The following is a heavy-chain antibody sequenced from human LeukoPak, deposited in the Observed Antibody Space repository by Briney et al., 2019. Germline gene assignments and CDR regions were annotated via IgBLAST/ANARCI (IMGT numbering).Heavy chain of an antibody. Sequence: GESLKISCKGSGYSFTSYWIGWVRQMPGKGLEWMGIIYPGDSDTRYSPSFQGQVTISADKSISTAYPQWSSLKASDTAMYYCARGGMATWPKQLKPFDYWGQGTLVTVSS. J-gene: IGHJ4*02. CDR1: GYSFTSYW. D-gene: IGHD5-24*01. CDR2: IYPGDSDT. V-gene: IGHV5-51*01. CDR3: ARGGMATWPKQLKPFDY.